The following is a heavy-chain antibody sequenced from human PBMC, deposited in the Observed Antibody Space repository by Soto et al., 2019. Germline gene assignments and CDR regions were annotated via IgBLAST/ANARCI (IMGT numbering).Heavy chain of an antibody. V-gene: IGHV3-23*01. CDR2: SSGSGGAT. D-gene: IGHD3-3*01. CDR3: AKATLRVVHPLVFDY. Sequence: GGSLRLACEASGFTFSSYAMNWVRQAPGKGLEWISVSSGSGGATSFADSVKSRFVISRDNSKNTLYLQMNSLRAEDTALYYCAKATLRVVHPLVFDYWGQGSLVTVSS. CDR1: GFTFSSYA. J-gene: IGHJ4*02.